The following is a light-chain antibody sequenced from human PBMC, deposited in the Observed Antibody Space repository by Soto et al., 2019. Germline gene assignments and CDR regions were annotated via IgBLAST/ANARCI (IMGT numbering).Light chain of an antibody. CDR3: AAWDDSLTGAV. CDR2: SNN. J-gene: IGLJ2*01. CDR1: SSNIGSNT. Sequence: QSVLTQPPSASGTPGQRVIISCSGSSSNIGSNTVNWYQQLPGTAPKLFIYSNNQRPSGVPDRFSGSKSGTSASLAISGLQSEDEADYYCAAWDDSLTGAVFGEGTKLTVL. V-gene: IGLV1-44*01.